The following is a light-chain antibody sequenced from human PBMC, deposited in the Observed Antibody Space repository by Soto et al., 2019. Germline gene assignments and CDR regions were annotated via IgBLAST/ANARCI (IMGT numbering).Light chain of an antibody. CDR3: ISYTSSSPYV. CDR1: SSDVGGYNY. CDR2: EVS. V-gene: IGLV2-14*01. J-gene: IGLJ1*01. Sequence: QSALTQTASVSGSPGQSITISCTGTSSDVGGYNYVSWYQQHPGKAPKLMIYEVSNRPAGVSNRFSGSKSGNTASLTISGLQAEDEAEYYCISYTSSSPYVFGTGTQLTVL.